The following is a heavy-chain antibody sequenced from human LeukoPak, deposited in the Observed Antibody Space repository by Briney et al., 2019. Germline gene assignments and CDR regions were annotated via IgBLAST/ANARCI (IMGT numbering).Heavy chain of an antibody. CDR3: ARDLFYGDETGLGV. D-gene: IGHD4-17*01. CDR2: ISSSSSTI. J-gene: IGHJ6*02. CDR1: GFTFSSYS. V-gene: IGHV3-48*01. Sequence: PGGSPRLSCAASGFTFSSYSMNWVRQAPGKGLEWVSYISSSSSTIYYADSVKGRFTISRDNAKNSLYLQMNSLRAEDTAVYYCARDLFYGDETGLGVWGQGTTVTVSS.